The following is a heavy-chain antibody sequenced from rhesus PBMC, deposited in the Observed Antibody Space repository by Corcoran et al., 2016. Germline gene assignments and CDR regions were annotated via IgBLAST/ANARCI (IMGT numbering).Heavy chain of an antibody. CDR3: AREEAAYGLDS. CDR1: GGSISGGSE. D-gene: IGHD6-25*01. V-gene: IGHV4-76*01. CDR2: IFGSSGNT. J-gene: IGHJ6*01. Sequence: QVQLQESGPGLVKPSEPLSLTCAVSGGSISGGSESSWIRPPPGKGLEWIGYIFGSSGNTNYNPSLKSRVTISKDTSKNQFSLKLSSVTAADTAVYYCAREEAAYGLDSWGQGVVVTVSS.